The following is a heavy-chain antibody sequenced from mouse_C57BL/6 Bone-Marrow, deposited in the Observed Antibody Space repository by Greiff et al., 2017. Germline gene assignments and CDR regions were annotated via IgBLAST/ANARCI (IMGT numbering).Heavy chain of an antibody. CDR3: ARDSNDGFAY. J-gene: IGHJ3*01. CDR2: INYDGSST. Sequence: VQLKQSEGGLVQPGSSMKLSCTASGFTFSDYYMAWVRQVPEKGLEWVANINYDGSSTYYLDSLKSRFIISRDNAKNILYLQMSSLKSEDTATYYCARDSNDGFAYWGQGTLVTVSA. CDR1: GFTFSDYY. V-gene: IGHV5-16*01. D-gene: IGHD2-5*01.